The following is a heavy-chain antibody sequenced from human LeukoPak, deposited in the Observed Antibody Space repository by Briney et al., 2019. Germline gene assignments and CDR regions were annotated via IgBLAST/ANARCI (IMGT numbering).Heavy chain of an antibody. CDR3: ARVDLYDRRGYYYLPLAHNHDAFDI. D-gene: IGHD3-22*01. CDR1: GGSISSSSYY. V-gene: IGHV4-39*07. Sequence: SETLSLTCTVSGGSISSSSYYWGWIRQPPGKGLEWIGSIYYSGSTYYNSSLKSRVTISVDTSKNQFSLKLSSVTAADTAVYYCARVDLYDRRGYYYLPLAHNHDAFDIWGQGTMVTVSS. CDR2: IYYSGST. J-gene: IGHJ3*02.